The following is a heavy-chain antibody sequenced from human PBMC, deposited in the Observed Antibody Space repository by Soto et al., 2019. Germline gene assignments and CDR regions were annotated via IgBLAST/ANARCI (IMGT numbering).Heavy chain of an antibody. V-gene: IGHV4-59*01. J-gene: IGHJ6*02. CDR3: AREDHYGSGSYYNPHYYYGMDV. CDR2: IYYSGST. D-gene: IGHD3-10*01. CDR1: GGSISSYY. Sequence: ETLSLTCTVSGGSISSYYWSWIRQPPGKGLEWIGYIYYSGSTNYNPSLKSRVTISVDTSKNQFSLKLSSVTAADTAVYYCAREDHYGSGSYYNPHYYYGMDVWGQGTTVTVSS.